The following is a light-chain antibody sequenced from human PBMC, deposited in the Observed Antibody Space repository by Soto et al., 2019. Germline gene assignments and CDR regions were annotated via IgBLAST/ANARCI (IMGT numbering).Light chain of an antibody. V-gene: IGKV1-9*01. J-gene: IGKJ2*01. CDR3: QQFKSYPYT. Sequence: IQLTQSPSSLSASVGDRVTITCRASQAISDSLVWYQQNPGQAPKLLIYAASTLQSGVPSRFSGSGSGTDFTLPISSLHPADFATYYCQQFKSYPYTFGQGTKLEI. CDR2: AAS. CDR1: QAISDS.